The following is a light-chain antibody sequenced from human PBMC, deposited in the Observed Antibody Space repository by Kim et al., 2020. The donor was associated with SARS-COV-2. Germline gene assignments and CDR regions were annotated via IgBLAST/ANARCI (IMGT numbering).Light chain of an antibody. CDR1: RSNVGINF. J-gene: IGLJ3*02. V-gene: IGLV1-47*01. Sequence: GQGVTISCSGSRSNVGINFAYWYQHLPGTAPRLLMYRNDQRPSGVPDRFSASKSGISASLAISGLRSEDEADYYCATWDDSLSGPVFGGGTQLTVL. CDR2: RND. CDR3: ATWDDSLSGPV.